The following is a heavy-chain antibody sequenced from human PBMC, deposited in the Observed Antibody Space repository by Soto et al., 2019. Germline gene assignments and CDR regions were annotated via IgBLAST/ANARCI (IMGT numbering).Heavy chain of an antibody. CDR1: GGSISRGGHY. D-gene: IGHD6-25*01. V-gene: IGHV4-31*03. J-gene: IGHJ4*02. CDR2: IYATGNS. Sequence: SETLSLTCTVSGGSISRGGHYWNWIRQRPGKGLEWIGYIYATGNSYYKPSLRNRVSISLDTSKNQVSLQLTSVTAADTAVYYCAKSLTQAAFDSWGQGALVTVSS. CDR3: AKSLTQAAFDS.